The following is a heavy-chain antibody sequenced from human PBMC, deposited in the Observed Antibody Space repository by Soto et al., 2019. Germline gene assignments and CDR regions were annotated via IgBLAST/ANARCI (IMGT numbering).Heavy chain of an antibody. V-gene: IGHV3-23*01. J-gene: IGHJ6*02. Sequence: EVQLLESGGGLVQPGGSLRLSCAASGFTFSSYAMSWVRQAPGKGLEWVSAISGSGGSTYYASSVKGRFTISRDNSKNTLYLQMNSLRAEDTAVYYCAKGRVWFGAGMDVWGQGTTVTVSS. CDR2: ISGSGGST. D-gene: IGHD3-10*01. CDR1: GFTFSSYA. CDR3: AKGRVWFGAGMDV.